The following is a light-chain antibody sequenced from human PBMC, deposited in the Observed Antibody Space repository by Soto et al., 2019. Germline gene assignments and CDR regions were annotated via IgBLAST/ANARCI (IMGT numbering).Light chain of an antibody. J-gene: IGLJ2*01. Sequence: SYELTQPPSVSVAPGKTARIICGGNNIGSQSVNWYKQKPGQAPILVIYYDRERPSGIPERFSVSNSGNTATLTISRVEAGDEADYYWQVWHTTSDHHVVFGGGTKVTVL. CDR1: NIGSQS. CDR2: YDR. CDR3: QVWHTTSDHHVV. V-gene: IGLV3-21*04.